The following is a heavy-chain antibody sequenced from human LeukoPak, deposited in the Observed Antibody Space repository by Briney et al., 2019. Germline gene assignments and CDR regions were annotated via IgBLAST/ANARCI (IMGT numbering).Heavy chain of an antibody. CDR2: IYYSGST. V-gene: IGHV4-39*01. D-gene: IGHD6-19*01. CDR3: ARVSAYHSSGWYINY. Sequence: PSETLSLTCTVSGGSISSSSYYWGWIRQPPGKGLEWIGSIYYSGSTYYNPSLKSRVTISVDTSKNQFSLKLSSVTAADTAVYYCARVSAYHSSGWYINYWGQGTLVTVSS. CDR1: GGSISSSSYY. J-gene: IGHJ4*02.